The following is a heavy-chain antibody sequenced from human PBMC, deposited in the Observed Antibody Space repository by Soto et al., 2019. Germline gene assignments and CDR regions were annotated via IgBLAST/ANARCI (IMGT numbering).Heavy chain of an antibody. CDR1: GGTFSSSA. CDR2: VIPIFGPA. J-gene: IGHJ6*02. D-gene: IGHD2-15*01. V-gene: IGHV1-69*01. Sequence: QVQLVQSGAAVKKPGSSVKVSCRASGGTFSSSAICWVRQAPGQGLEGMGGVIPIFGPANYAQKFQGRVTLTADESTSTAYMELSSLRSEDTAVYYCATTYCSGGNCYNYYYGMDVWGQGTPVTVSS. CDR3: ATTYCSGGNCYNYYYGMDV.